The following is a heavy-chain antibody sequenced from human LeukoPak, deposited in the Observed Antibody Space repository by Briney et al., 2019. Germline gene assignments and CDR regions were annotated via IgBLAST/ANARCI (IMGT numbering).Heavy chain of an antibody. CDR2: INWNGGSK. CDR3: ARDQSVGNPAFGMGGY. Sequence: PGGSLRLSCAASGFTFDDYGMSWVRQAPGKGLEWVSGINWNGGSKDYADSVKGRFTISRDNAKNSLYLQMDSLRAEDTALYYCARDQSVGNPAFGMGGYWGQGTLVTVSS. V-gene: IGHV3-20*04. CDR1: GFTFDDYG. J-gene: IGHJ4*02. D-gene: IGHD3-3*01.